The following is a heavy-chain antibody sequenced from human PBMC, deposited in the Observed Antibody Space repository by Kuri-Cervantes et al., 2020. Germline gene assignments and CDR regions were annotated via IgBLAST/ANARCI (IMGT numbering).Heavy chain of an antibody. J-gene: IGHJ4*02. D-gene: IGHD6-13*01. CDR1: GGSISSSSYY. V-gene: IGHV4-39*07. CDR3: AALKDVGSWHFDY. Sequence: SETLSLTCTVSGGSISSSSYYWGWIRQPPGKGLEWIGEINHSGSTNYNPSLKSRVTISVDTSKNQFSLKLSSVTAADTAVYHCAALKDVGSWHFDYWGQGTLVTVSS. CDR2: INHSGST.